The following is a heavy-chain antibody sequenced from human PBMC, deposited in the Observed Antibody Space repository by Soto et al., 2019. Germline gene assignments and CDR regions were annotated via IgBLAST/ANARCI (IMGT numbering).Heavy chain of an antibody. V-gene: IGHV1-18*01. D-gene: IGHD3-22*01. CDR3: AREGSGYGFAEYFQH. J-gene: IGHJ1*01. CDR1: GYPFTSYG. Sequence: ASVKVSCKASGYPFTSYGVSWVRQAPGQGLEWMGWISAYNGNTNYAQKLQGRVTMTTDTSTSTAYMELRSLRSDDTAVYYCAREGSGYGFAEYFQHWGQGTMVTVSS. CDR2: ISAYNGNT.